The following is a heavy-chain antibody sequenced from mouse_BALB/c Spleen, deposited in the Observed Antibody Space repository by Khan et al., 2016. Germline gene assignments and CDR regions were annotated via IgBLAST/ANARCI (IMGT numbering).Heavy chain of an antibody. CDR1: GYTFTSYW. CDR3: ASYCGSSYDYLDY. CDR2: IYPGDGDT. Sequence: QVQLQQPGAELARPGASVKLSCKASGYTFTSYWMQWVKQRPGQGLEWIGAIYPGDGDTRYTQKYKGKATLTADKSSSTAYMQLSSLTSGDTAVDYCASYCGSSYDYLDYWGRGTTLAVSS. J-gene: IGHJ2*01. V-gene: IGHV1-87*01. D-gene: IGHD1-1*01.